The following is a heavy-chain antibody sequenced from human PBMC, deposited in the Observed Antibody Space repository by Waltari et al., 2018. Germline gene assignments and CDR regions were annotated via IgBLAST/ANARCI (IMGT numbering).Heavy chain of an antibody. CDR1: TSTFSDFN. J-gene: IGHJ4*02. CDR2: IGVNNRI. Sequence: EMQLVESGGGLVQPGGSLRLSCDAPTSTFSDFNINWFRQAPGKGLEWLSYIGVNNRIYYADSVKGRFTVSRDNAKKSLFLHLNNLREEDTAVYFCARDDHAGEDPYWGQGTLVTVSA. V-gene: IGHV3-48*02. D-gene: IGHD2-2*01. CDR3: ARDDHAGEDPY.